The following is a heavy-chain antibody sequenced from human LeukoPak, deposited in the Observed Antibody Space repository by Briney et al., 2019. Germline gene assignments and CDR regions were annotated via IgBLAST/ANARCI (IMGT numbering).Heavy chain of an antibody. CDR3: AKGSGYSYGTIVDY. Sequence: PGRSLRLSCAASGFTFDDYAMHWVRQAPGKGLEWVSGIGWNSGSIGYADSVKGRFTISRDNAKNSLYLQMNSLRAEDTALYYCAKGSGYSYGTIVDYWGQGTLVTVSS. CDR1: GFTFDDYA. V-gene: IGHV3-9*01. CDR2: IGWNSGSI. D-gene: IGHD5-18*01. J-gene: IGHJ4*02.